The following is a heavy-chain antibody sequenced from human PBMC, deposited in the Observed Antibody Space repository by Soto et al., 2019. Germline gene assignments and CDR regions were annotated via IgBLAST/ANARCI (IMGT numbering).Heavy chain of an antibody. CDR2: INPNSGGT. V-gene: IGHV1-2*04. Sequence: ASVKVSCKASGYTFTGYYMHWVRQAPGQGLEWMGWINPNSGGTNYAQKFQGWVTMTRDTSMSTAYMELSSLRSEDTAVYYCALVVVAATRAFDIWGQGTMVTV. CDR3: ALVVVAATRAFDI. D-gene: IGHD2-15*01. J-gene: IGHJ3*02. CDR1: GYTFTGYY.